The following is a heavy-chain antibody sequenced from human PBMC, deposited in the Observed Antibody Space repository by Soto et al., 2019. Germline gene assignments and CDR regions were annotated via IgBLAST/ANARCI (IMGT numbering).Heavy chain of an antibody. V-gene: IGHV5-51*01. D-gene: IGHD3-16*01. CDR1: GYTFTHYW. J-gene: IGHJ4*02. Sequence: ESLKISVRTTGYTFTHYWIGWVRQTPGKGLEWMGIIFPGDSDTRYNPSFEGQVTVSADESISTAYLQWNTLKASDTAMYYCVRPNFGALTHFDFWGQGTQVTVS. CDR3: VRPNFGALTHFDF. CDR2: IFPGDSDT.